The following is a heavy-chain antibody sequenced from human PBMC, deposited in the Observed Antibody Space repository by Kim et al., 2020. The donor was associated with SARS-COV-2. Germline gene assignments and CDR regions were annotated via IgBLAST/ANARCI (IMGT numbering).Heavy chain of an antibody. V-gene: IGHV3-21*01. CDR2: ISSSSSYI. Sequence: GGSLRLSCAASGFTFSSYSMNWVRQAPGKGLEWVSSISSSSSYIYYADSVKGRFTISRDNAKNSLYLQMNSLRAEDTAVYYCARDGTLRLGELSLTYYYYGMDVCGRGTAVTVSS. J-gene: IGHJ6*02. CDR3: ARDGTLRLGELSLTYYYYGMDV. D-gene: IGHD3-16*02. CDR1: GFTFSSYS.